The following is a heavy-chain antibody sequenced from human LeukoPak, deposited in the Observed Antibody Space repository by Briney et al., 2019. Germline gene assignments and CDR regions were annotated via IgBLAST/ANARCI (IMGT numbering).Heavy chain of an antibody. D-gene: IGHD2-8*02. V-gene: IGHV4-34*01. CDR3: CLVVDVAAELDDH. CDR2: GHHSGST. J-gene: IGHJ5*02. Sequence: SEILSLTCAVYGGPFSTYYWIWIRQPPGKGLEWIGEGHHSGSTYYNPSLKSRVTISVDTSKNHFSLNLRSVTAADSAVYYCCLVVDVAAELDDHWGQGTLVTVSS. CDR1: GGPFSTYY.